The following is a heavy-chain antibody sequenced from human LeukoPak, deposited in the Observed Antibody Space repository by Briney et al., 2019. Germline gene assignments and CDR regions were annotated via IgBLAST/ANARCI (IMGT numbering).Heavy chain of an antibody. D-gene: IGHD1-14*01. V-gene: IGHV3-23*01. CDR3: AKDRRNSPYYYYYMDV. J-gene: IGHJ6*03. CDR2: ISGSASGVTT. Sequence: GGSLRLSCAASGFSFSTYAMSWVRQAPGKGLEWVSAISGSASGVTTYYADSVKGRFTISRDNSKNTLYLQMNSLRAEDTAVYYCAKDRRNSPYYYYYMDVWGKGTTVTISS. CDR1: GFSFSTYA.